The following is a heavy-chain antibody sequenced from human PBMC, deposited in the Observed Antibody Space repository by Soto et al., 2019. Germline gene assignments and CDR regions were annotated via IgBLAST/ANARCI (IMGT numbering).Heavy chain of an antibody. J-gene: IGHJ4*02. CDR1: GFTFSSYG. CDR2: IWYDGSNK. Sequence: GGSLRLSCAASGFTFSSYGMHWVRQAPGKGLEWVAVIWYDGSNKYYADSVKGRFTISRDNSKNTLYLQMNSLRAEDTAVYYCARDILTGYYCPDYWGQGTLVTVSS. CDR3: ARDILTGYYCPDY. V-gene: IGHV3-33*01. D-gene: IGHD3-9*01.